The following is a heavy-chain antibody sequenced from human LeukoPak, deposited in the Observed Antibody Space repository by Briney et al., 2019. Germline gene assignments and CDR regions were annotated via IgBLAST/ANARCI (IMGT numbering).Heavy chain of an antibody. V-gene: IGHV3-23*01. CDR3: AKRPYCSGTVCYHIDY. D-gene: IGHD2-15*01. J-gene: IGHJ4*02. Sequence: GGSLRLSCAASGFTFSSYAMSWVRQAPGKGREWVSTISGSGGSAYYADSVKGRFTISRDNSKNTVYLQLNSLRAEDTALYYCAKRPYCSGTVCYHIDYWGQGTLVTVSS. CDR2: ISGSGGSA. CDR1: GFTFSSYA.